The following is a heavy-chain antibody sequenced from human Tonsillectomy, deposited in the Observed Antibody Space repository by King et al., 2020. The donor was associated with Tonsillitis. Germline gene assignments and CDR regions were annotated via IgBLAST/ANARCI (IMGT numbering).Heavy chain of an antibody. D-gene: IGHD1-26*01. V-gene: IGHV3-64D*06. Sequence: VQLVESGGGLVQPGGSLRLSCSVSGFTFSSYAMHWVRQAPGKGLEYVSVISSNGGSTYYADSVKGRFTMSRDNSKNTLYLQMSSLRAEDTAVFYCVKGSGKTRWELRWYWGQGTLVTVSS. CDR3: VKGSGKTRWELRWY. J-gene: IGHJ4*02. CDR2: ISSNGGST. CDR1: GFTFSSYA.